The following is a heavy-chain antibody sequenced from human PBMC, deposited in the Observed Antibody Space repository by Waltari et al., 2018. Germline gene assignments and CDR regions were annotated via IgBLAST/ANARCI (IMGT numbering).Heavy chain of an antibody. J-gene: IGHJ4*02. V-gene: IGHV4-39*01. Sequence: QLQLQESGPGLVKPSETLSLTCTVSGGSISSSSYYWGWIRQPPGKGLEWTGSIYYSGSTYYNPSLKSRVTISVDTSKNQFSLKLSSVTAADTAVYYCARHDSSGYYGDGGRLFDYWGQGTLVTVSS. CDR1: GGSISSSSYY. D-gene: IGHD3-22*01. CDR2: IYYSGST. CDR3: ARHDSSGYYGDGGRLFDY.